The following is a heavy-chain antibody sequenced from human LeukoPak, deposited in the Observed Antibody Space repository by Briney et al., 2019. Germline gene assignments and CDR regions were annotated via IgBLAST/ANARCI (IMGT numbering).Heavy chain of an antibody. CDR2: ISNSGGST. J-gene: IGHJ4*02. Sequence: SLRLSCAASGFTFSTYAMSWVRQAPGKLLEWLSAISNSGGSTYYPDSVKGRFTISRDNSKNTLYLQMNSLRVEDTAVYYCAELTGSDNSGYSTLGDWGQGTLVTVSS. D-gene: IGHD3-22*01. CDR1: GFTFSTYA. CDR3: AELTGSDNSGYSTLGD. V-gene: IGHV3-23*01.